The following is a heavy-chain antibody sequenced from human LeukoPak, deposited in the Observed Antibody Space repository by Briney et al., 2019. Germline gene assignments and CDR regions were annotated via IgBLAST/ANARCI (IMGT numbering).Heavy chain of an antibody. J-gene: IGHJ4*02. Sequence: PGGSLRLSCAASGFTFNSYTMNWVRQAPGKGLEWVSSISSSGSFMYYADSVKGRFTISRDNAKSSLYLQMNSLRDEDTAVYYCAREGGPYRPLDYSGQGTLVTVAS. CDR2: ISSSGSFM. V-gene: IGHV3-21*01. CDR3: AREGGPYRPLDY. CDR1: GFTFNSYT.